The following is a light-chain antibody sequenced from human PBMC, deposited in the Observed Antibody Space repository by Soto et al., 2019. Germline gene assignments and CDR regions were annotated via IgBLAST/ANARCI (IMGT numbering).Light chain of an antibody. Sequence: EIVLTQSPGTLSLSPGESATLSCRASQSVSSSQVAWYQQKPGQAPRLLIYGASSRATAIPDRFSGVGSETDFTLTISRLEPEDFAVYYCQQYGTSPHTFGQGTKLEIK. CDR1: QSVSSSQ. CDR2: GAS. J-gene: IGKJ2*01. CDR3: QQYGTSPHT. V-gene: IGKV3-20*01.